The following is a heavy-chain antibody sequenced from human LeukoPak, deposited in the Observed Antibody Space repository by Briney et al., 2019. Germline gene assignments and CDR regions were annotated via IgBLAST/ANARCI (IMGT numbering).Heavy chain of an antibody. CDR3: ARVDDFWSGYRLGD. D-gene: IGHD3-3*01. CDR2: IYHSGST. CDR1: GFTFSSNTM. V-gene: IGHV4-38-2*01. J-gene: IGHJ4*02. Sequence: GSLRLSCAASGFTFSSNTMNWVRQAPGKGLEWIGSIYHSGSTYYNPSLKSRVTISVDTSKNQFSLKLSSVTAADTAVYYCARVDDFWSGYRLGDWGQGTLVTVSS.